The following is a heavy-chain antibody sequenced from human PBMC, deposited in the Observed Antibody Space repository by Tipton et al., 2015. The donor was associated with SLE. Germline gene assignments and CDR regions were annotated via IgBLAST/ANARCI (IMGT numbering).Heavy chain of an antibody. CDR3: ARDHPVAGPFDY. D-gene: IGHD6-19*01. V-gene: IGHV4-4*07. CDR1: GGSISNYY. J-gene: IGHJ4*02. Sequence: TLSLTCTVSGGSISNYYWSWIRQPAGKGLEWIGRIYTSGSTNYNPSPQSRVTMSVDTSKNQFSLKLSSVTAADTAVYYCARDHPVAGPFDYWGQGTLVTVSS. CDR2: IYTSGST.